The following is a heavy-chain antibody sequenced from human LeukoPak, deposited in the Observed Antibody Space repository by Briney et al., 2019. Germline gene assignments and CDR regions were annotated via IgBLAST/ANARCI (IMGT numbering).Heavy chain of an antibody. CDR3: AGGHYPLEY. D-gene: IGHD1-26*01. J-gene: IGHJ4*02. CDR2: INHSGST. Sequence: SETLSLTCAVYGGSFRGYYWSWIRQPPGKGLEWIGEINHSGSTNYNPSLKSRVTILVDTSKNQFSLKLSSMTAADTAVYYCAGGHYPLEYWGQGTLVTVSS. V-gene: IGHV4-34*01. CDR1: GGSFRGYY.